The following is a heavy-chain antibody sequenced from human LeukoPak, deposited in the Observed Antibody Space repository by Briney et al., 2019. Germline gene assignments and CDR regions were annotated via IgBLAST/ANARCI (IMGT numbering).Heavy chain of an antibody. CDR3: ARSFGDYDYYYYMDV. J-gene: IGHJ6*03. CDR2: IYHSGSS. V-gene: IGHV4-38-2*02. CDR1: TYSISSGYY. Sequence: SETLSLTCTVSTYSISSGYYWGWIRRPPGKGLEWIGSIYHSGSSYYNPSLKSRVTISVDTSKNQFSLKLSSVTAADTAVYYCARSFGDYDYYYYMDVWGKGTTVTVSS. D-gene: IGHD4-17*01.